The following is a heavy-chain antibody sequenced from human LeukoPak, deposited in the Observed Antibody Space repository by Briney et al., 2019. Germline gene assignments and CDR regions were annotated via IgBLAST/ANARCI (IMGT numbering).Heavy chain of an antibody. V-gene: IGHV1-46*01. CDR1: GYTFTSYY. J-gene: IGHJ3*02. Sequence: ASVKVSCKASGYTFTSYYMRWVRQAPGQGLEWMGIINPSGGSTSYAQKFQGKVTMTRDTSTSTVYMELSSLRSEDTAVYYCARENLDYGDYGVYAFDIWGQGTMVTVSS. CDR2: INPSGGST. D-gene: IGHD4-17*01. CDR3: ARENLDYGDYGVYAFDI.